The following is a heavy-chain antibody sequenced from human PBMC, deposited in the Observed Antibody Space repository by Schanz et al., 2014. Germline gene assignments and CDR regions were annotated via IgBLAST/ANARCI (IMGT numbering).Heavy chain of an antibody. CDR2: FDVEDGET. J-gene: IGHJ3*01. V-gene: IGHV1-24*01. Sequence: QVQLLQSGSEVKKPGASVKVSCEISGYTVSALAMHWVRQAPGKGLEWLGGFDVEDGETIYAQKFQGRVTMTEDTSTETAYMELSGLRSGDTAVYYCATNSPFRMVRGSNAFDAWGRGTMVTVSS. CDR1: GYTVSALA. CDR3: ATNSPFRMVRGSNAFDA. D-gene: IGHD3-10*01.